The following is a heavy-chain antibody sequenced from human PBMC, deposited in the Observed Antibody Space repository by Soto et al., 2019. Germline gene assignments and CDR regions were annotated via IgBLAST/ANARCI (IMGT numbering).Heavy chain of an antibody. V-gene: IGHV3-30*18. CDR1: GFTFSSYG. CDR2: ISYDGSNK. J-gene: IGHJ4*02. CDR3: AKDGDTAMVKLDY. D-gene: IGHD5-18*01. Sequence: AGGSLRLSCAASGFTFSSYGMHWVRQAPGKGLEWVAVISYDGSNKYYADSVKGRFTISRDNSKNTLYLQMNSLRAEDTAVYYCAKDGDTAMVKLDYWGQGTLVTVSS.